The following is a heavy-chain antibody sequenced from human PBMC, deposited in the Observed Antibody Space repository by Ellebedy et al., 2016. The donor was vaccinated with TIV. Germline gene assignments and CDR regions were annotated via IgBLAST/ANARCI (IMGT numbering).Heavy chain of an antibody. D-gene: IGHD6-19*01. Sequence: GGSLRLXXAASGFTFDDYAMHWVRQAPGKGLEWVSGISWNSGSIGYADSVKGRFTISRDNAKNSLYLQMNSLRAEDTALYYCAKGSIAVAGTAFDYWGQGTLVTVSS. V-gene: IGHV3-9*01. CDR2: ISWNSGSI. CDR1: GFTFDDYA. J-gene: IGHJ4*02. CDR3: AKGSIAVAGTAFDY.